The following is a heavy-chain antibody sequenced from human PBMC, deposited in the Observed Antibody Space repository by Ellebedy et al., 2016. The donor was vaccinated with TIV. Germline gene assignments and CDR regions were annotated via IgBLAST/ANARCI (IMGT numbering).Heavy chain of an antibody. CDR1: GFTFSSYG. CDR3: ARGARGYDY. J-gene: IGHJ4*02. D-gene: IGHD5-12*01. Sequence: GGSLRLXXAASGFTFSSYGMHWVRQAPGKGLEWVAVIWYDGSNKYYADSVKGRFTISRDNSKNTLYLQMNSLRAEDTAVYYCARGARGYDYWGQGTLVTVSS. V-gene: IGHV3-33*01. CDR2: IWYDGSNK.